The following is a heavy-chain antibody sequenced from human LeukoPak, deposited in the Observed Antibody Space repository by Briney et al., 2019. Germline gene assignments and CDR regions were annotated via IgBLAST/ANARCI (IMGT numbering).Heavy chain of an antibody. CDR3: ASDSGYDEIDY. V-gene: IGHV4-34*01. Sequence: SETLSLTCAVYGGSFSGYYWSWIRQPPGKGLEWIGEINHSGSTNYNPSLKSRVTISVDTSKNQISLKLSSVTAADTAVYYCASDSGYDEIDYWGQGTLVTVSS. CDR2: INHSGST. D-gene: IGHD5-12*01. CDR1: GGSFSGYY. J-gene: IGHJ4*02.